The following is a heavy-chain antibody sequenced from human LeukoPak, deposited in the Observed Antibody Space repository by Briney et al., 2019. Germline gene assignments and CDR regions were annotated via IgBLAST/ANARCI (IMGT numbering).Heavy chain of an antibody. D-gene: IGHD3-16*01. Sequence: PGGSLRLSCAASGFTFNIHAMTWVRQAPGKGLEWVAVIGGSADDKYYADSVKGRFTVSRDDSKNTVFLQMNSLRDDDTAVYYCAKDASPRNSVWDYFDHWGQGILATVSS. CDR1: GFTFNIHA. CDR2: IGGSADDK. CDR3: AKDASPRNSVWDYFDH. V-gene: IGHV3-23*01. J-gene: IGHJ4*02.